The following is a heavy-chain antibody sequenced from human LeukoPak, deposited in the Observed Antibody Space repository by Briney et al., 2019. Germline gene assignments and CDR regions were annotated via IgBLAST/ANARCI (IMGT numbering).Heavy chain of an antibody. D-gene: IGHD2-21*01. V-gene: IGHV3-7*01. Sequence: WIRQPPGEGLEWVANIKEDGSEKYYVDSVKGRFTISRDSAKNALYLQMNSLRAEDTAVYYCARLGLGGYSYSLDYWGQGTLVTVSS. J-gene: IGHJ4*02. CDR3: ARLGLGGYSYSLDY. CDR2: IKEDGSEK.